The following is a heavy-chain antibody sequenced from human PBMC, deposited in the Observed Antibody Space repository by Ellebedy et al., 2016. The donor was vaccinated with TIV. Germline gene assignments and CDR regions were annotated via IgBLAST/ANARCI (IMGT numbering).Heavy chain of an antibody. J-gene: IGHJ5*02. D-gene: IGHD2-15*01. V-gene: IGHV1-18*01. CDR2: NSAYDPDP. Sequence: AASVKVSCKASGYTFINYGISWVRQAPGQGLEWMGWNSAYDPDPNYAQKFRDRVTLTIDTSTTTASMELRSLRSDDTAVYYCARDYYCSGGSCSDCFDPWGQGTLVTVSS. CDR3: ARDYYCSGGSCSDCFDP. CDR1: GYTFINYG.